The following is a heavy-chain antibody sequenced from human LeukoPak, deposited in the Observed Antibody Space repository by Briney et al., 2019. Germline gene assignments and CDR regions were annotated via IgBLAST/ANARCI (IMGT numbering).Heavy chain of an antibody. CDR3: ARGPYYYDSSGYYYRRARLDH. D-gene: IGHD3-22*01. CDR2: ISAYNGNT. V-gene: IGHV1-18*01. J-gene: IGHJ4*02. CDR1: GYTFTSYG. Sequence: VASVKVSCKASGYTFTSYGISWVRQAPGQGLEWMGWISAYNGNTNYAQKLQGRVTMTTDTSTSTAYMELRSLRSDDTAVYYCARGPYYYDSSGYYYRRARLDHWGQGTLVTVSS.